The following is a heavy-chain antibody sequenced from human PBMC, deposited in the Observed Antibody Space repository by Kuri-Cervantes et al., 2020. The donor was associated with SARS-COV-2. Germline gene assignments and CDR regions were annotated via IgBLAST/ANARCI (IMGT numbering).Heavy chain of an antibody. J-gene: IGHJ6*03. CDR2: INPSGGST. CDR1: GYTFTSYY. V-gene: IGHV1-46*01. D-gene: IGHD2-2*01. CDR3: ARSPSAITNSYNYYYYMDV. Sequence: ASVKVSCKASGYTFTSYYMHWVRQAPGQGLEWMGIINPSGGSTSYAQKFQGRVTMTRDTSVLTAYMELSSLRSDDTAVFYCARSPSAITNSYNYYYYMDVWAKGPRSPSP.